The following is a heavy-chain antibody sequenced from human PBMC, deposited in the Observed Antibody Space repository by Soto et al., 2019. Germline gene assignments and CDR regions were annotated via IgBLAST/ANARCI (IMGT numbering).Heavy chain of an antibody. CDR1: GDTFTDYY. CDR2: VNPSGGHT. J-gene: IGHJ4*02. Sequence: QVQLMQSGAEVKKPGASVKVSCKASGDTFTDYYIHWVRQAPGQGLEWMGTVNPSGGHTTYAQHFLGRVTMTRETSTSTLYMELTRLTSDDTAIYYCARGGHVVVVTAALDYWGQGTLVTVSS. CDR3: ARGGHVVVVTAALDY. V-gene: IGHV1-46*01. D-gene: IGHD2-21*02.